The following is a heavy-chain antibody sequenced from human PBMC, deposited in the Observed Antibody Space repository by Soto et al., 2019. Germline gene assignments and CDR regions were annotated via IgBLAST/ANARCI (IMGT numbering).Heavy chain of an antibody. CDR3: ARVTTVTEDGYYFDY. CDR2: IYYSGST. CDR1: GGSISSYY. Sequence: SETLSLTCTVSGGSISSYYWSWIRQPPGKGLEWIGYIYYSGSTNYNPSLKSRVTISVDTSKNRFSLKLSSVTAADTAVYYCARVTTVTEDGYYFDYWGQGTLVTVSS. V-gene: IGHV4-59*01. J-gene: IGHJ4*02. D-gene: IGHD4-17*01.